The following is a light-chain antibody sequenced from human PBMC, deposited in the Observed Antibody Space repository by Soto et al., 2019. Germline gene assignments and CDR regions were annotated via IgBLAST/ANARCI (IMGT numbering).Light chain of an antibody. J-gene: IGKJ3*01. CDR2: GAS. Sequence: EIGLTQSPGTLSLSPGERATLSCRASQSVSSSYLAWYQQKPGQAPRLLIYGASSRSTGIPDRFSGSGSGTDFTLTISRLEPEDVAVYYCQQYGSSPRFTFGPGTKVDIK. CDR3: QQYGSSPRFT. V-gene: IGKV3-20*01. CDR1: QSVSSSY.